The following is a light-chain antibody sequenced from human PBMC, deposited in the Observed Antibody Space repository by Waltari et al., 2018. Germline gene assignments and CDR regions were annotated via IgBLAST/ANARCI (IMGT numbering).Light chain of an antibody. J-gene: IGKJ1*01. V-gene: IGKV1-17*03. CDR1: QTISSY. CDR2: AAS. CDR3: QQHNSHPT. Sequence: DIQMTQSPSSLSASVGDRVTITCRASQTISSYLAWYEQKPGKVPKPLIYAASSLESGDRSRFSGSGSGTEFTLTISSLQPEDFATYYCQQHNSHPTFGQGTKVEIK.